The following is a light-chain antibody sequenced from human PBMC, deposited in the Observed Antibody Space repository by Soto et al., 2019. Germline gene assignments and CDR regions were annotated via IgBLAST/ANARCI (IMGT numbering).Light chain of an antibody. Sequence: QSALTQPRSVSGSPGQSVTISCTGTSSDVGGYNYVSWYQQHPGNAPKLMIYDVTKRPSGVPDRFSGSKSGNTASLTISGLQAEDEADYYCCSYAGSYTYDFGTATKVTVL. CDR3: CSYAGSYTYD. CDR2: DVT. J-gene: IGLJ1*01. V-gene: IGLV2-11*01. CDR1: SSDVGGYNY.